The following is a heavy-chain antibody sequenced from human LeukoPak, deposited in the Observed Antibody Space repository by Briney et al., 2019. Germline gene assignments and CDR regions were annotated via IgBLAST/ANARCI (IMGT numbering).Heavy chain of an antibody. CDR2: ISGSGGST. Sequence: GGSLRLSCAPSGFTLSSYAMSWVRQAPGEGLEWVSAISGSGGSTYYADPAKGRFTISRDNSKNTLYLQINSLRAEDTAVYYCAKGLAVAGIWENWFDPWGQGTLVTVSS. CDR1: GFTLSSYA. D-gene: IGHD6-19*01. CDR3: AKGLAVAGIWENWFDP. J-gene: IGHJ5*02. V-gene: IGHV3-23*01.